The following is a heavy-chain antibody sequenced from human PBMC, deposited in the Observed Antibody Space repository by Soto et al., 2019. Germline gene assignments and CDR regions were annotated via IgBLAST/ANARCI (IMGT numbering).Heavy chain of an antibody. V-gene: IGHV1-18*01. CDR1: GYTFTSYG. CDR2: ISAYNGNT. CDR3: ARENGRYDFWSGYWTTAPYNWFDP. D-gene: IGHD3-3*01. J-gene: IGHJ5*02. Sequence: ASVKVSCKASGYTFTSYGISWGRQAPGQGLEWMGWISAYNGNTNYAQKLQGRVTMTTDTSTSTAYMELRSLRSDDTAVYYCARENGRYDFWSGYWTTAPYNWFDPWXQGTLVTVSS.